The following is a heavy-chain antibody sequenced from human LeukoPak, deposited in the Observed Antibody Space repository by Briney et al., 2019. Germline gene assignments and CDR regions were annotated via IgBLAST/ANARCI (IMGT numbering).Heavy chain of an antibody. J-gene: IGHJ2*01. CDR2: ISDSGDYT. V-gene: IGHV3-23*01. CDR3: AQLRWLQPSYWYFDL. D-gene: IGHD5-24*01. Sequence: PGGSLRLSCAASGFTFSSCGMSWVRQAPGKGLEWVTAISDSGDYTYYADSVKGRSTISRDNSKNTLYLQMNSLRAEDTAVYYCAQLRWLQPSYWYFDLWGRGTLVTVSS. CDR1: GFTFSSCG.